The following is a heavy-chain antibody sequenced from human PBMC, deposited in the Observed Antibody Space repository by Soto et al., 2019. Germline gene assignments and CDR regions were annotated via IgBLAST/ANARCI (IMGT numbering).Heavy chain of an antibody. V-gene: IGHV4-39*01. D-gene: IGHD1-26*01. CDR3: ASIPSGNYYNVSSGTPGYAFDI. Sequence: QLQLQESGPGLVKPSETLSITCSVSGGSISSSSYYWGWIRQPPGKGLEWIGSIYYGGNTYHNPSLKSRVTIYVDMSKNQFSLKLSSVTAADTAVHYCASIPSGNYYNVSSGTPGYAFDIWGQGTMVTDSS. CDR2: IYYGGNT. J-gene: IGHJ3*02. CDR1: GGSISSSSYY.